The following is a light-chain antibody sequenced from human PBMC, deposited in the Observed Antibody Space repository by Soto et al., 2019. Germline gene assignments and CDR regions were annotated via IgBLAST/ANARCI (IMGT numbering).Light chain of an antibody. V-gene: IGKV1-9*01. J-gene: IGKJ4*01. Sequence: IQLAQSPSSLSASVGDRVTITCRASQGISSYLAWYQQKRGKAPKLLIYAASTLQSGVPSRFSGSGSGKDFTLTVSSLQPEDFATYYCQQLNSYPLPFGGGTKVDIK. CDR1: QGISSY. CDR3: QQLNSYPLP. CDR2: AAS.